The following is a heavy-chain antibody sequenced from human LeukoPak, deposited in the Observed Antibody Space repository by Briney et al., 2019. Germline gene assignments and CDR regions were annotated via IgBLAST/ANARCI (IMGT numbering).Heavy chain of an antibody. CDR3: ARANFLYCSSSTCLFDY. CDR1: GYTFSDYY. V-gene: IGHV1-2*02. D-gene: IGHD2-2*01. Sequence: ASVKVSCKASGYTFSDYYMHWVRQAPGQGFEWMGWINPNDGDTNYAQKFQGRVTMTRDTSISTAHMEVSRLRSDDTAVYYCARANFLYCSSSTCLFDYWAREPWLPSRQ. J-gene: IGHJ4*02. CDR2: INPNDGDT.